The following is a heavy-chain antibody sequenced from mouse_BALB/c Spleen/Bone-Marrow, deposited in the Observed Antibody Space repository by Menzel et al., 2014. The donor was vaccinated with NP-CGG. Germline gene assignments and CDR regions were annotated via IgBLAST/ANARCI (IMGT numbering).Heavy chain of an antibody. CDR3: TRGGNWDDFDY. Sequence: EVKLVESGGGLVQPGGSRKLSCAASGFIFSSFGMHWVCQAPEKGLEWVAYISSGSSTIFYADTVKGRFTISRDNPRNTLFLQITSLRSEDTAMYYCTRGGNWDDFDYWGQGTTLTVSS. J-gene: IGHJ2*01. V-gene: IGHV5-17*02. CDR1: GFIFSSFG. D-gene: IGHD4-1*01. CDR2: ISSGSSTI.